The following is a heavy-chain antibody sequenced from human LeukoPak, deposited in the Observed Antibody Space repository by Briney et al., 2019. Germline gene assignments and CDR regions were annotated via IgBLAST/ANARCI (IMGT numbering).Heavy chain of an antibody. V-gene: IGHV3-23*01. Sequence: PGGSLRLSCAASGFTFSIYAMSWVRQAPGKGLEWVAAVSGSASDTNYADSVKGRFTISRDNSKNTLYLQMNSLRAGDTVVYYCAKELGGIFGVVGGFDYWGQGTLVTVSS. CDR1: GFTFSIYA. D-gene: IGHD3-3*01. CDR3: AKELGGIFGVVGGFDY. J-gene: IGHJ4*02. CDR2: VSGSASDT.